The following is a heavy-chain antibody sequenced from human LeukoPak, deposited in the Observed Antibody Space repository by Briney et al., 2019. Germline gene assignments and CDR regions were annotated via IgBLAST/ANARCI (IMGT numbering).Heavy chain of an antibody. D-gene: IGHD3-22*01. CDR3: ATGPPYYYEGDY. J-gene: IGHJ4*02. V-gene: IGHV1-24*01. Sequence: ASVKVSCKVSGYTLTELSMHWVRQAPGKGLEWMGGFDPEDGETIYAQKFQGRVTMTEDISTDTAYMELSSLRSEDTAVYYCATGPPYYYEGDYWGQGTLVTVSS. CDR2: FDPEDGET. CDR1: GYTLTELS.